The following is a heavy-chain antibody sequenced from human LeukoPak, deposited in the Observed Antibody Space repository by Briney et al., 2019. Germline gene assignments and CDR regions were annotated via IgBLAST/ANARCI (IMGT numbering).Heavy chain of an antibody. J-gene: IGHJ5*02. Sequence: KPGETLSLTCAVSGFSISSGYYWGWIRQPPGKGLEWMGSIYHSGSTYYNLSLKSRVTIPVDTSKTHFSLKLSSVTAADTAVYYCARDSSYYGSGSYYNQGWFDPWGQGTLVTVSS. CDR2: IYHSGST. V-gene: IGHV4-38-2*02. D-gene: IGHD3-10*01. CDR1: GFSISSGYY. CDR3: ARDSSYYGSGSYYNQGWFDP.